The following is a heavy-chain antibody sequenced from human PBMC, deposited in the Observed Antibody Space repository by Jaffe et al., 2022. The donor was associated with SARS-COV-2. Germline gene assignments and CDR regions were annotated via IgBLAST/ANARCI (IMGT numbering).Heavy chain of an antibody. D-gene: IGHD3-10*01. CDR3: TRRGVRGVIDYYYMDV. CDR2: IRSKANSYAT. J-gene: IGHJ6*03. Sequence: EVQLVESGGGLVQPGGSLKLSCAASGFTFSGSAMHWVRQASGKGLEWVGRIRSKANSYATAYAASVKGRFTISRDDSKNTAYLQMNSLKTEDTAVYYCTRRGVRGVIDYYYMDVWGKGTTVTVSS. CDR1: GFTFSGSA. V-gene: IGHV3-73*02.